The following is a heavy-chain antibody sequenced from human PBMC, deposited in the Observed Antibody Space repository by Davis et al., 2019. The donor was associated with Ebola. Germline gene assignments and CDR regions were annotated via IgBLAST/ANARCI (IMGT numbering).Heavy chain of an antibody. CDR1: GFTFSNAW. CDR2: IKSKTDGGTT. J-gene: IGHJ4*02. Sequence: GESLKISCAASGFTFSNAWMSWVRQAPGKGLEWVGRIKSKTDGGTTDYAAPVKGRFTISRDDSKNTAYLQMNSLKTEDTAVYYCTTATVIDDYWGQGTLVTVSS. D-gene: IGHD4-17*01. V-gene: IGHV3-15*01. CDR3: TTATVIDDY.